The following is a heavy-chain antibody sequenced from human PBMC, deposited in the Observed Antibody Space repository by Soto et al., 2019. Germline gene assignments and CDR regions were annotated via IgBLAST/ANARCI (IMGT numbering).Heavy chain of an antibody. D-gene: IGHD4-17*01. J-gene: IGHJ6*02. CDR1: GFTFTSSA. CDR3: AADHPYGGNTLYYYYGMDV. CDR2: IVVGSGNT. V-gene: IGHV1-58*01. Sequence: QMQLVQSGPEVKKPGTSVKVSCKASGFTFTSSAVQWVRQARGQRLEWIGWIVVGSGNTNYAQKFQERVTITRDMSTRTAYMELSSLRSEDTAVYYCAADHPYGGNTLYYYYGMDVWGQGTTVTVSS.